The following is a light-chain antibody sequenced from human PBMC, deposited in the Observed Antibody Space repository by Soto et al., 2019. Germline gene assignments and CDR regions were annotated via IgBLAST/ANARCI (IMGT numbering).Light chain of an antibody. V-gene: IGLV1-40*01. CDR2: GNT. J-gene: IGLJ2*01. Sequence: QSVLTQPPSVSGAPGQRVTISCTGSGSNLGAGHDVHWYQQLPGAAPKLLIYGNTNRPSGVPERFSGSKSGTSASLAITGLQTEDEAEDDGQYYDRTVGVYVVFGGGTKLTVL. CDR1: GSNLGAGHD. CDR3: QYYDRTVGVYVV.